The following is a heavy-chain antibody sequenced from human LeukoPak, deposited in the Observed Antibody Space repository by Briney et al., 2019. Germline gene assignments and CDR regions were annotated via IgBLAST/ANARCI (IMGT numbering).Heavy chain of an antibody. CDR1: GFTFSNYG. CDR2: ISYDGSIK. Sequence: GRSLRLSCAASGFTFSNYGIHWVRQVPGKGLEWVAVISYDGSIKYYADSVKGRFTISRDNSKNTLYLQMNSLRAEDTAVYYCARAGLCWGYSYGCFDYWGQGTLVTVSS. J-gene: IGHJ4*02. D-gene: IGHD5-18*01. CDR3: ARAGLCWGYSYGCFDY. V-gene: IGHV3-30*03.